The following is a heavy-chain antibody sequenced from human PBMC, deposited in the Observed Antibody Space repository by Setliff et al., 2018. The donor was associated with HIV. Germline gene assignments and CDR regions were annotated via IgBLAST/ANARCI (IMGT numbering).Heavy chain of an antibody. Sequence: GASVKVSCKASGFSFDDYYIHWVRQAPGQGLEWMGCVIPNSGKTYYAQEFQGRVTMTSDTSINTAYMEVIWLTSDDTAIYYRARQDHSSVNSGSLYAFDVWGQGTMVTVS. CDR3: ARQDHSSVNSGSLYAFDV. J-gene: IGHJ3*01. CDR2: VIPNSGKT. D-gene: IGHD3-22*01. V-gene: IGHV1-2*02. CDR1: GFSFDDYY.